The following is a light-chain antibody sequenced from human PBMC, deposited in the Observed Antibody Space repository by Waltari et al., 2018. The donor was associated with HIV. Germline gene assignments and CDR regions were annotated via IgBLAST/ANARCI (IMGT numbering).Light chain of an antibody. J-gene: IGKJ2*01. Sequence: EIVLTQSPGTLSLSPGERATLPCRARQSVSSNYLAWYQQKPGQAPRLLIYDAATRATGIPDRFSGSGSGTDFTLTISRLEPEDFAVYYCHQYDSSLSTFGQGTKLEIK. CDR2: DAA. V-gene: IGKV3-20*01. CDR3: HQYDSSLST. CDR1: QSVSSNY.